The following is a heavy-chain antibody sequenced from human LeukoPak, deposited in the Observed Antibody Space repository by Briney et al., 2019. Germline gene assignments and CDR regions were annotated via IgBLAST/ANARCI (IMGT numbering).Heavy chain of an antibody. J-gene: IGHJ4*02. CDR3: ARDLREDSSDACDY. V-gene: IGHV1-69*04. D-gene: IGHD3-22*01. CDR2: IISVLDIT. CDR1: GGTFTSFA. Sequence: ASVKVSCKASGGTFTSFAISWVRQAPGQGLEWMGRIISVLDITNYAQEFQGRVTITADKSTSTAYMELSSLRSEDTAVYYCARDLREDSSDACDYWGQGTLVTVSS.